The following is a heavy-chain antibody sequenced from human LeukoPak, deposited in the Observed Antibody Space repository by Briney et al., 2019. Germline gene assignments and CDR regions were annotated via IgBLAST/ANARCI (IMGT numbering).Heavy chain of an antibody. CDR1: GGSISSSSYY. Sequence: SETLSLTCTVSGGSISSSSYYWGWIRQPPGKGLEWIGSIYYSGSTYYNPPLKSRVTISVDTSKNQFSLKLSSVTAADTAVYCCARHGAATVTIFRYYYYMDVWGKGTTVTISS. J-gene: IGHJ6*03. CDR2: IYYSGST. D-gene: IGHD4-17*01. V-gene: IGHV4-39*01. CDR3: ARHGAATVTIFRYYYYMDV.